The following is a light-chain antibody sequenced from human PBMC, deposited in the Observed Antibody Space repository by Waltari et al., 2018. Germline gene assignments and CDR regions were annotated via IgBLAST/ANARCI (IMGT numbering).Light chain of an antibody. CDR2: YKSDSDK. J-gene: IGLJ7*01. CDR1: SGINVGTSR. Sequence: QAVLTQPSSLSATPGASASLTCTLRSGINVGTSRIYWYQQKPGSPPQYLLRYKSDSDKQQGSGVPSRFSVSKDVSANAGILLISGLQSEDEADYYCMIWHGSAAVFGGGTQLTVL. CDR3: MIWHGSAAV. V-gene: IGLV5-45*03.